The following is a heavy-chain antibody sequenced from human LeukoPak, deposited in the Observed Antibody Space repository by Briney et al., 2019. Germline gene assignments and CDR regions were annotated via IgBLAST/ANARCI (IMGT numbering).Heavy chain of an antibody. V-gene: IGHV4-39*01. CDR1: GDSFVRSIFY. CDR2: IHYSGSP. J-gene: IGHJ4*02. Sequence: PSETLSLTCTVSGDSFVRSIFYWGWIRQPPGKGLGWIGGIHYSGSPYYNPSLKSRVSISVDTSKNQFSLKVTSVTATDTSMYYCARVSGYCSAGSCYSSTFDSWGQGTLVTVSS. D-gene: IGHD2-15*01. CDR3: ARVSGYCSAGSCYSSTFDS.